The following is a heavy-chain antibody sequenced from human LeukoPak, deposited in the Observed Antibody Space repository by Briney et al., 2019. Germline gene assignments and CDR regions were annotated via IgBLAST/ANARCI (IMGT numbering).Heavy chain of an antibody. D-gene: IGHD3-10*01. CDR1: GYTFTGYY. Sequence: ASVKVSCKASGYTFTGYYMHWVRQAPGQGLEWMGWINPNSGGTNYAQKFQGRVTMTRDTSISTAYMELSRLRFDDTAVYYCARRFNGSGSYYKIALGYWGQGTLVTVSS. CDR2: INPNSGGT. CDR3: ARRFNGSGSYYKIALGY. V-gene: IGHV1-2*02. J-gene: IGHJ4*02.